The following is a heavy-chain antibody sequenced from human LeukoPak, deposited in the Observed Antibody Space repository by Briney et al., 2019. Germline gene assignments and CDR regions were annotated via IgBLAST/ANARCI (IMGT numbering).Heavy chain of an antibody. D-gene: IGHD3-3*01. J-gene: IGHJ4*02. CDR2: ISSSGSTI. CDR3: ARDQYYDFWSGYYSGMVGQDY. Sequence: GGSLRLSCAASGFTFSDYYMSWIRQAPGKGLEWVSYISSSGSTIYYADSVKGRFTISRDNAKNSLYLQMNSLRAEDTAVYYCARDQYYDFWSGYYSGMVGQDYWGQGTLVTVSS. CDR1: GFTFSDYY. V-gene: IGHV3-11*04.